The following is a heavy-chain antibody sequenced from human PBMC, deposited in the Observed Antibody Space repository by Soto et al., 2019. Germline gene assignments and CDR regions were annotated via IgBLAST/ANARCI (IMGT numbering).Heavy chain of an antibody. D-gene: IGHD3-10*01. CDR2: IFSDAER. Sequence: VPTLVNPTETLTLTCNVSGFSLTTGRMGVSWIRQPPGKALEWLAHIFSDAERSYSRSLQGRLTVSKVGSGSHVVLTMTNMDPVDTGTYFCVRMNAESYSSYYAMDVWAQGTTVTVSS. CDR1: GFSLTTGRMG. CDR3: VRMNAESYSSYYAMDV. J-gene: IGHJ6*02. V-gene: IGHV2-26*01.